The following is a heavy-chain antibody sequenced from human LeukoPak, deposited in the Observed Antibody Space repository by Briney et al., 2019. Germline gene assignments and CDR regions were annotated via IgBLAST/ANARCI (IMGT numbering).Heavy chain of an antibody. CDR3: ARDGVDYDDAFDI. CDR2: IWYDGSNK. D-gene: IGHD4-17*01. V-gene: IGHV3-33*01. CDR1: GFTFSSYG. J-gene: IGHJ3*02. Sequence: GGSLRLSCAASGFTFSSYGMHWVRQAPGKGLEWVAVIWYDGSNKYYADSVKGRFTISRDNSKNTLYLQMNSLRAEDAAVYYCARDGVDYDDAFDIWGQGTMVTVSS.